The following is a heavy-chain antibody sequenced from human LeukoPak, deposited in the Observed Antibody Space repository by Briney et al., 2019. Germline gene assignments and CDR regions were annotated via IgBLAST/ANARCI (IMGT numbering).Heavy chain of an antibody. CDR3: ARGGFGSGSYSDY. D-gene: IGHD3-10*01. V-gene: IGHV1-8*01. CDR1: GYTFTSYD. Sequence: ASVKVSCKASGYTFTSYDINWVRQATGQGLEWMGWMNPNSGDTGYVQKFQGRVTMTRDTSISTAYMELSSLTSEDAAVYYCARGGFGSGSYSDYWGQGTLVTVS. J-gene: IGHJ4*02. CDR2: MNPNSGDT.